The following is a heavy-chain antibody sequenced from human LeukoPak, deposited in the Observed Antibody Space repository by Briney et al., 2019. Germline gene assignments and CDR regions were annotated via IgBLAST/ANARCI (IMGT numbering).Heavy chain of an antibody. Sequence: KTSETLTLTCTVSGGSISSYYWSWIRPPPRKGLEWIGYIYYSGSTNYNPSLKSRVTISVDTSKNQFSLKLSSVTAADTAVYYCARAAGGKGAFDIWGRGTMVTVSS. D-gene: IGHD2-8*02. V-gene: IGHV4-59*01. J-gene: IGHJ3*02. CDR1: GGSISSYY. CDR3: ARAAGGKGAFDI. CDR2: IYYSGST.